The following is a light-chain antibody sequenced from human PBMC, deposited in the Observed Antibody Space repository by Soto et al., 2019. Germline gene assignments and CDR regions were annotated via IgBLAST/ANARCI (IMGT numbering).Light chain of an antibody. Sequence: QSALTQPRSVSGSPGQSVTISCTGTSSDVGGYNYVSWYQQHPGKAPKLMIYDVIKRPSGVPDRFSGSKSGNAASLTISGLQGEDEADYYCCSYAGGDTWVFGGGTKLTVL. CDR3: CSYAGGDTWV. J-gene: IGLJ3*02. CDR2: DVI. V-gene: IGLV2-11*01. CDR1: SSDVGGYNY.